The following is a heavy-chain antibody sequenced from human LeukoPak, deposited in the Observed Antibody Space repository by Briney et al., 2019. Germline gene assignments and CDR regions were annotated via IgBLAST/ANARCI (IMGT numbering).Heavy chain of an antibody. Sequence: ASQTLSLTCAISGDSVSSNSAAWNWIRQSPSRGLEWLGRTYYRSKWYNDYAVSVNSRITINPDTSKNQFSLQLNSVTPEDTAVYYCAREESSSFMLTWYFDLWGRGTLVTVSS. V-gene: IGHV6-1*01. CDR3: AREESSSFMLTWYFDL. CDR2: TYYRSKWYN. CDR1: GDSVSSNSAA. D-gene: IGHD6-13*01. J-gene: IGHJ2*01.